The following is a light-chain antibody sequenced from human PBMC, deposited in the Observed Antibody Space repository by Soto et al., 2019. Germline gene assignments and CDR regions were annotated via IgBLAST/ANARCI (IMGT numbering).Light chain of an antibody. CDR2: DVN. J-gene: IGLJ2*01. CDR3: CSYAVSSVV. Sequence: QSALTQPRSVSGSPGQSVTISCTGTSNDVGGYDYVSWYQQHPDKAPKFMIYDVNKRPSGVPDRFSGSKSGNTASLTISGLQAEDEADYYCCSYAVSSVVFGGGTKVTVL. V-gene: IGLV2-11*01. CDR1: SNDVGGYDY.